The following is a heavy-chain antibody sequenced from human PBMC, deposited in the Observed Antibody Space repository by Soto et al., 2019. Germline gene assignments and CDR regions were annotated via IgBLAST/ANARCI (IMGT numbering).Heavy chain of an antibody. D-gene: IGHD1-26*01. CDR1: GYSFTSYW. CDR2: IYPGDSDT. CDR3: ARHPEKVGATTAVDAFDI. J-gene: IGHJ3*02. Sequence: GESLKISCKGSGYSFTSYWIGWVRQMPGKGLEWMGIIYPGDSDTRYSPSFQGQVTISADKSISTAYLQWSSLKASDTAMYYCARHPEKVGATTAVDAFDIWGQGTMVTVSS. V-gene: IGHV5-51*01.